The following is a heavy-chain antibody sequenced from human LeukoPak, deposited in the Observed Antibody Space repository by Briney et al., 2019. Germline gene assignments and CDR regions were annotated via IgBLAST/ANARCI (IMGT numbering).Heavy chain of an antibody. CDR1: GYTFTSYA. V-gene: IGHV1-2*02. Sequence: ASVKVSCKASGYTFTSYAMNWVRQAPGQGLEWMGWINPNSGGTNYAQKFQGRVTMTRDTSISTAYMELSRLRSDDTAVYYCARDFFMWLIGQLGPYNWFDPWGQGTLVTVSS. J-gene: IGHJ5*02. CDR2: INPNSGGT. D-gene: IGHD6-6*01. CDR3: ARDFFMWLIGQLGPYNWFDP.